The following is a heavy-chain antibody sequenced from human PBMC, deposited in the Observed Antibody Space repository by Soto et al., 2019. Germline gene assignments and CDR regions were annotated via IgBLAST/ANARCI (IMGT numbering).Heavy chain of an antibody. D-gene: IGHD6-19*01. J-gene: IGHJ6*02. CDR2: IWYDGSNK. Sequence: QVQLVGSGGGVVQPGRSLRLSCAASGFTFSSYGMHWVRQAPGKGLEWVAVIWYDGSNKYYADSVKGRFTISRDNSKNTLYLQMNSLRAEDTAVYYCAREAQSLYYYYGMDVWGQGTTDTVSS. CDR3: AREAQSLYYYYGMDV. V-gene: IGHV3-33*01. CDR1: GFTFSSYG.